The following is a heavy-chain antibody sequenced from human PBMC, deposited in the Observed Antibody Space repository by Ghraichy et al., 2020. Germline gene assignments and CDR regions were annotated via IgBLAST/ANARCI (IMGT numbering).Heavy chain of an antibody. D-gene: IGHD2-2*01. J-gene: IGHJ6*02. V-gene: IGHV4-39*02. CDR1: GGSISSSSYY. CDR3: ARLRCSGTGCLIKTRDHYYNMDV. CDR2: IYYSGST. Sequence: LSLTCTVSGGSISSSSYYWGWIRQPPGKGLEWIGSIYYSGSTYYNPSLKSRVTISVDTSKNHFSLKLSSVTAADTAVYYWARLRCSGTGCLIKTRDHYYNMDVWGQGTTVTVSS.